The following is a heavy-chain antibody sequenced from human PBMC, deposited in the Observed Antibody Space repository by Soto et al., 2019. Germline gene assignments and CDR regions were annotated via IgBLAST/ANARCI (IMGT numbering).Heavy chain of an antibody. D-gene: IGHD2-21*02. CDR3: ARVIFVVVTEGWFDP. CDR2: ISAYNGNT. Sequence: ASVKVSCKASGYTFTSYGISWVRQAPGQGLEWMGWISAYNGNTNYAQKLQGRVTMTTDTSTSTAYMELRSLRSDDTAVYYCARVIFVVVTEGWFDPWGQGTLATVSS. J-gene: IGHJ5*02. CDR1: GYTFTSYG. V-gene: IGHV1-18*01.